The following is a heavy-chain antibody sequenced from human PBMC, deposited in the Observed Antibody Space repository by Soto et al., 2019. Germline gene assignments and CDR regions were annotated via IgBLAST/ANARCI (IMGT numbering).Heavy chain of an antibody. Sequence: QVQLVQSGAEVKKPGASVKVSCKASGYTFTSYDINWVRHATGQGLEWMGWMNPNSGNTGYAQKLQGRVTMTRNTSLRTVYMDLSSLRSDDTAVYYCAREQTYYGWGSYDWFDPWGQGTLVTVSS. CDR1: GYTFTSYD. J-gene: IGHJ5*02. D-gene: IGHD3-10*01. CDR3: AREQTYYGWGSYDWFDP. V-gene: IGHV1-8*01. CDR2: MNPNSGNT.